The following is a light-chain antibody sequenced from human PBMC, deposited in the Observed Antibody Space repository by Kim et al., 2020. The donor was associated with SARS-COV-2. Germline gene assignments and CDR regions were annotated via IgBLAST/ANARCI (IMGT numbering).Light chain of an antibody. CDR2: GAS. CDR3: QQYHAYPLT. J-gene: IGKJ4*01. CDR1: QDISTY. V-gene: IGKV1-16*02. Sequence: ASVGDRVTITCRASQDISTYLAWFQQKPGKAPKSLIFGASSLQTGVPSKFSGGASGTNFTLTITNLQPEDSATYYCQQYHAYPLTFGGGTQVEIK.